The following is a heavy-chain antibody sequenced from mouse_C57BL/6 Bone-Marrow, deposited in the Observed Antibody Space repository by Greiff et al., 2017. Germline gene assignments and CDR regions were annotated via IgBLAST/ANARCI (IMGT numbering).Heavy chain of an antibody. V-gene: IGHV14-4*01. CDR1: GFNIKDDY. Sequence: EVKLLESGAELVRPGASVKLSCTASGFNIKDDYIHWVKQRPEQGLEWIGWIDPENGDTEYASKFKGKATITSDTSSNTAYLQLSSLTSEDTAVYYCSSFVGNYFDFWGQGTPLTVAS. CDR3: SSFVGNYFDF. J-gene: IGHJ2*01. CDR2: IDPENGDT.